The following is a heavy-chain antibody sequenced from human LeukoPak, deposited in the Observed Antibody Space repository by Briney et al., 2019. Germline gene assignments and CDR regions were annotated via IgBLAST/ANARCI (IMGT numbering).Heavy chain of an antibody. D-gene: IGHD3-10*01. Sequence: SETLSLTCAVYGGSFSGYYWSWIRPPPGKGLEWIGEIDHSGSTNYNPSLKSRVTISIDTSKNQFSLKLSSVTAAYTAVYYCARGKITMARGVMKNYYMDVWGKGTTVTVSS. CDR1: GGSFSGYY. CDR3: ARGKITMARGVMKNYYMDV. V-gene: IGHV4-34*01. CDR2: IDHSGST. J-gene: IGHJ6*03.